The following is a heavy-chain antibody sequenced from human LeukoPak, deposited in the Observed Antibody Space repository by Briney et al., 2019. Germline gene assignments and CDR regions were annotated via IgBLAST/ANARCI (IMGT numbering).Heavy chain of an antibody. J-gene: IGHJ4*02. D-gene: IGHD3-16*01. V-gene: IGHV3-9*01. CDR3: ARLIKFGTSGYSFDY. CDR2: ISWNSGSI. Sequence: GGSLRLSCAASGFTFDDYAMHWVRQAPGKGLEWVSGISWNSGSIGYADSVKGRFTISRDSAKNSLYLHMNSLTAEDTAVYYCARLIKFGTSGYSFDYWGQGTLVTVSS. CDR1: GFTFDDYA.